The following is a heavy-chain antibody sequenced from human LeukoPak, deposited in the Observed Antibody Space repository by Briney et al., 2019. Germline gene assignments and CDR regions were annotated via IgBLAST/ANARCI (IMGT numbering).Heavy chain of an antibody. CDR3: ASFADSSGPFDY. J-gene: IGHJ4*02. CDR2: INHSGST. CDR1: GGSFSGYY. D-gene: IGHD3-22*01. Sequence: SETLSLTCTVYGGSFSGYYWSWIRKPPGKGLEWIGEINHSGSTNYNPSRKSRVTISVDTSKNQFSLKLSSVTAADTAVYYCASFADSSGPFDYWGQGTLVTVSS. V-gene: IGHV4-34*01.